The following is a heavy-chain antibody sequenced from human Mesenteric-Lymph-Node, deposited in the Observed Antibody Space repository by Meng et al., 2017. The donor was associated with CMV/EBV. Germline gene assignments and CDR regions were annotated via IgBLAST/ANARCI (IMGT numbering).Heavy chain of an antibody. CDR3: ARGQADITYFDY. V-gene: IGHV3-23*01. J-gene: IGHJ4*02. CDR1: GFTFSSYA. CDR2: ISGSGSST. Sequence: GGSLRLSCAASGFTFSSYAMSWVRQAPGKGLEWVSTISGSGSSTYYADSVKGRFTISRDNAKNSLYLQMNSLRAEDTAVYYCARGQADITYFDYWGQGTLVTVSS. D-gene: IGHD1-14*01.